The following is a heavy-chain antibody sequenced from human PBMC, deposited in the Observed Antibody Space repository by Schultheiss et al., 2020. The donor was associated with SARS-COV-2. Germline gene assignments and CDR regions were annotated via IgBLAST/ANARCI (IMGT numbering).Heavy chain of an antibody. Sequence: GESLKISCAASGFTFSSYGMHWVRQAPGKGLEWVAVIWYDGSNKYYADSVKGRFTISRDNAKNSLYLQMNSLRDEDTAVYYCANLVVTAIFPFDYWGQGTLVTVSS. D-gene: IGHD2-21*02. V-gene: IGHV3-33*06. CDR1: GFTFSSYG. J-gene: IGHJ4*02. CDR3: ANLVVTAIFPFDY. CDR2: IWYDGSNK.